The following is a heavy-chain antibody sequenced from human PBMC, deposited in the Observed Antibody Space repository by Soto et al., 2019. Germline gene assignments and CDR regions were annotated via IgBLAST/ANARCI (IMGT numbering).Heavy chain of an antibody. CDR1: GGSISSYY. CDR2: IYYSGST. D-gene: IGHD3-9*01. Sequence: PSETLSLTCTFSGGSISSYYWSWIRQPPGKGLEWIGYIYYSGSTNYNPSLKSRVTISVDTSKNQFSLKLSSVTAADTAVYYCARTYYDILTGYSFDYWGQGTLVTVSS. J-gene: IGHJ4*02. V-gene: IGHV4-59*08. CDR3: ARTYYDILTGYSFDY.